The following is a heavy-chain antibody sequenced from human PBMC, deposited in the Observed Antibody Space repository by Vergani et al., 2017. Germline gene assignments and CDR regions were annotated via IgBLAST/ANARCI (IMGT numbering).Heavy chain of an antibody. V-gene: IGHV3-23*04. CDR1: GFTFRNYA. D-gene: IGHD5-12*01. J-gene: IGHJ4*02. CDR2: ISDNGGTT. Sequence: EVQMVEPGGGLVKPGGSLRLSCAASGFTFRNYAMTWVRQAPGKGLEWVSIISDNGGTTYYADSVKGRFTISRDNSKDTLYLQMNSLRADDTAVYYCTKGSRGYTGYFFDYWGQGTLATVSS. CDR3: TKGSRGYTGYFFDY.